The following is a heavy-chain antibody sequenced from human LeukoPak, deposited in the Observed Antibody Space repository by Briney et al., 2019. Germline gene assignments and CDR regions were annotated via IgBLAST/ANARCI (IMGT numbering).Heavy chain of an antibody. V-gene: IGHV4-59*01. CDR2: IYYSGST. J-gene: IGHJ3*02. CDR1: GGFISGYY. D-gene: IGHD1-26*01. Sequence: PSETLSLTCTVSGGFISGYYWSWIRQPPGKGLVWIGYIYYSGSTNYNPSLKSRVTISVDTSKNQFSLKLNSVTAADTAEYYCARSKWGYAFDIWGQGTMVTVSS. CDR3: ARSKWGYAFDI.